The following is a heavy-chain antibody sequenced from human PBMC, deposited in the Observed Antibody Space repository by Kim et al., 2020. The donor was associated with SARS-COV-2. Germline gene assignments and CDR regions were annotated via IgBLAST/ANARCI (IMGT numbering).Heavy chain of an antibody. CDR2: ISRSADST. V-gene: IGHV3-23*01. D-gene: IGHD6-19*01. CDR1: GFTFNKYD. J-gene: IGHJ4*02. CDR3: AKGGWFDF. Sequence: RGSLRLSCAASGFTFNKYDMNWVRQAPGKGPEWVSFISRSADSTNYADSVKGRFTVSRDNSKNTLYLQMNCLTVDDTAVYYCAKGGWFDFWGQGTLVTVSS.